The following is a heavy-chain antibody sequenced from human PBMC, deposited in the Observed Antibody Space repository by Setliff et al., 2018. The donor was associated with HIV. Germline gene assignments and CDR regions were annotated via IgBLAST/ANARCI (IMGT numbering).Heavy chain of an antibody. CDR1: DSGTYY. Sequence: PSETLSLTCTVSDSGTYYWGWIRQPPGKGLEWIGTVYYSGSTYYNPSLKSRVTISVDTSKNHFSLKLRSVTAADTAVYYCARHLLRGYIYIVFDYWGQGTLVTVSS. J-gene: IGHJ4*02. CDR2: VYYSGST. CDR3: ARHLLRGYIYIVFDY. D-gene: IGHD5-18*01. V-gene: IGHV4-39*01.